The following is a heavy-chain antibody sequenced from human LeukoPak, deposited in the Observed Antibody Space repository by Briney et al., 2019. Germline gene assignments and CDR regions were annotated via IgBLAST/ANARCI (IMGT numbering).Heavy chain of an antibody. D-gene: IGHD6-25*01. Sequence: PGGSLRLSCAASGFTFSSYAMSWVRQAPVKVLEWVSAISFSGTNTYYADSVKGRFTISRDNLKNTLYLQMNSLGAEDTAVYFCAKEVKAATNWLDPWGQGTLVTVSS. V-gene: IGHV3-23*01. CDR1: GFTFSSYA. J-gene: IGHJ5*02. CDR3: AKEVKAATNWLDP. CDR2: ISFSGTNT.